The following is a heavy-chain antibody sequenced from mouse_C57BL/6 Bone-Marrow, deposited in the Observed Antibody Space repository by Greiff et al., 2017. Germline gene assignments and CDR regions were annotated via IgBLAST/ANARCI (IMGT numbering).Heavy chain of an antibody. CDR2: IYPRDGST. D-gene: IGHD2-12*01. CDR1: GYTFTSYD. V-gene: IGHV1-85*01. CDR3: ARGEYKLRLAWFAY. J-gene: IGHJ3*01. Sequence: QVQLKESGPELVKPGASVKLSCKASGYTFTSYDINWVKQRPGQGLEWIGWIYPRDGSTKYNEKFKGKATLTVDTSSSTAYMELHSLTSEDSAVYFCARGEYKLRLAWFAYWGQGTLGTVSA.